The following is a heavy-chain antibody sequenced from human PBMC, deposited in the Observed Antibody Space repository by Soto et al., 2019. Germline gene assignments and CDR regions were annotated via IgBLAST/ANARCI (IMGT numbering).Heavy chain of an antibody. CDR3: ARGPRGLYHHDY. D-gene: IGHD2-2*01. J-gene: IGHJ4*02. CDR1: GFTFGGDW. Sequence: EVQLVESGGGLVQPGGSLRLSCAVSGFTFGGDWMHWVRQAPGKGLVWVSRINMDGSRTNYADSVKGRFIISRDNARNTLYLQMNSLRVDDTAVYYCARGPRGLYHHDYWGQGALVTVSS. CDR2: INMDGSRT. V-gene: IGHV3-74*01.